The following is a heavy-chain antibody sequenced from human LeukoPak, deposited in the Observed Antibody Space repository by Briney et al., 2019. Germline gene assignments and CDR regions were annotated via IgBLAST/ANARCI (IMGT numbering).Heavy chain of an antibody. J-gene: IGHJ4*02. Sequence: GGSLRLSCAASGFTFSSYAMSWVRQAPGKGLEWVSAISGSGGSTYYADSVKGRFTISRDNSKNTLYLQMNSLRAEDTAVYYCAKGFYGSGSYYSDYWGQGTLVTVSS. CDR3: AKGFYGSGSYYSDY. CDR1: GFTFSSYA. D-gene: IGHD3-10*01. V-gene: IGHV3-23*01. CDR2: ISGSGGST.